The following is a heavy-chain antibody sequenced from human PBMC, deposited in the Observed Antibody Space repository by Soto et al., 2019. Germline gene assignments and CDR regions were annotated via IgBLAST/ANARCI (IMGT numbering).Heavy chain of an antibody. Sequence: QVQLQESGPGLVKPSQTLSLTCTVSGGSISSGGYYWSWIRQHPGKGLEGIGYIYYSGSTYYNPSLKRRVTISVDTSKNQFSLKLSYVTAADTAVYSCARDVGGYCSGGSCYSLWGQGTLVTVSS. D-gene: IGHD2-15*01. CDR3: ARDVGGYCSGGSCYSL. J-gene: IGHJ4*02. CDR2: IYYSGST. CDR1: GGSISSGGYY. V-gene: IGHV4-31*03.